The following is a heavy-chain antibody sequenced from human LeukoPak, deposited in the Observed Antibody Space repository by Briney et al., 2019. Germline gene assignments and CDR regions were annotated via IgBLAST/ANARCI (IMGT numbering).Heavy chain of an antibody. CDR1: GYTFTGHY. D-gene: IGHD2-2*01. CDR3: ARALYHTFDY. Sequence: GASVKVSCKASGYTFTGHYMHWVRQAPGQGLEWMGWINPNSGGTNYAQKFQGRVTMTTDTSTSTAYMELRSLRSDDTAVYYCARALYHTFDYWGQGTLVTVSS. CDR2: INPNSGGT. J-gene: IGHJ4*02. V-gene: IGHV1-2*02.